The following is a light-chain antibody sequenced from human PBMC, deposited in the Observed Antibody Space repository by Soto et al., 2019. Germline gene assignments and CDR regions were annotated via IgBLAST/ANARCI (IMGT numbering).Light chain of an antibody. CDR1: QSVSNY. CDR3: QQRARWPLT. V-gene: IGKV3-11*01. CDR2: DAS. J-gene: IGKJ4*01. Sequence: EVVLTQSPATLSLSPGERDTLSCRASQSVSNYLAWYQHKPGQAPRLLIYDASNRATGIPARFSGSGSGTDFTLTVSSLEPEDFAVYYCQQRARWPLTFGGGTKVDIK.